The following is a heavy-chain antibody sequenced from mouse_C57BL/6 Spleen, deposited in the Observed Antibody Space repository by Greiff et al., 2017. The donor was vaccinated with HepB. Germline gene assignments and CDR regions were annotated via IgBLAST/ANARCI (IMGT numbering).Heavy chain of an antibody. D-gene: IGHD2-4*01. V-gene: IGHV1-82*01. J-gene: IGHJ2*01. CDR3: ARGDYDYDEYYFDY. Sequence: VQLQESGPELVKPGASVKISCKASGYAFSSSWMNWVKQRPGKGLEWIGRIYPGDGDTNYNGKFKGKATLTADKSSSTAYMQLSSLTSEDSAVYFCARGDYDYDEYYFDYWGQGTTLTVSS. CDR2: IYPGDGDT. CDR1: GYAFSSSW.